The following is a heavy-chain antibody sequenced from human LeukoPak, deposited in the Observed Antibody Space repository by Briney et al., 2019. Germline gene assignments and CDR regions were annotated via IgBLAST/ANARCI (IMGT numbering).Heavy chain of an antibody. Sequence: SETLSLTCAVYGGSFSGYYWSWIRQPPGKGLEWIGEINHSGSTNYNPSLKLRVTISVHASKNQYALKLSAVTAADTAVYYCARGQGAGTGSRWFDSWVQRTLVTVCS. J-gene: IGHJ5*01. CDR1: GGSFSGYY. V-gene: IGHV4-34*01. CDR2: INHSGST. D-gene: IGHD6-19*01. CDR3: ARGQGAGTGSRWFDS.